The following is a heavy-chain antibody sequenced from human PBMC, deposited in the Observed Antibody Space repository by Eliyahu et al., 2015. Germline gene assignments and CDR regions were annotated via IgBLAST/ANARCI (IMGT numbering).Heavy chain of an antibody. J-gene: IGHJ6*02. CDR3: ARDLGSGWIRNYYYGMDV. CDR2: INPNSGGT. V-gene: IGHV1-2*06. Sequence: QVQLVQSGAEVKKPGASVKVSCKASGYTFTGXXRHWVRQAPGQGLEWMGRINPNSGGTNYAQKFQGRVTMTRDTSISTAYMELSRLRSDDTAVYYCARDLGSGWIRNYYYGMDVWGQGTTVTVSS. CDR1: GYTFTGXX. D-gene: IGHD6-19*01.